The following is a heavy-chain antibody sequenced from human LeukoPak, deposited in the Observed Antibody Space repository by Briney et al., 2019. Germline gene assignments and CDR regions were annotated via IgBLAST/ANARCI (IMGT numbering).Heavy chain of an antibody. CDR3: AKEGYYGSGSFPDY. CDR1: GFTFSSYA. V-gene: IGHV3-30-3*01. CDR2: ISYDGSNK. J-gene: IGHJ4*02. Sequence: GGSLRLSCAASGFTFSSYAMHWVRQAPGKGLEWVAVISYDGSNKYYPDSVKGRFTISRDNSKNTLYLQMNSLRAEDTAVFHCAKEGYYGSGSFPDYWGQGILVTVSS. D-gene: IGHD3-10*01.